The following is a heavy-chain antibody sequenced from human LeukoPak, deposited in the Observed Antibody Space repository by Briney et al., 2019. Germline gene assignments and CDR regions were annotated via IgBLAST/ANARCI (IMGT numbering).Heavy chain of an antibody. CDR2: IWYDGSNK. J-gene: IGHJ4*02. CDR3: ARDLDSLGATPPLGLGVPFDY. Sequence: QPGGSLRLSCAASGFTFSSYGMHWVRQAPGKGLEWVAVIWYDGSNKYYADSVKGRFTISRDNSKNTLYLQMNSLRAEDTAVYCCARDLDSLGATPPLGLGVPFDYWGQGTLVTVSS. V-gene: IGHV3-33*01. CDR1: GFTFSSYG. D-gene: IGHD1-26*01.